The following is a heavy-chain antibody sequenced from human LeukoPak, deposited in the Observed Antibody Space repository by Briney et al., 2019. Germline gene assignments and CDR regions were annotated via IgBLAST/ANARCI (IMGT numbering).Heavy chain of an antibody. Sequence: PGGSLRLSCAASGFTFSIYAMSWFRQAPGKGLEWVSAVSASGGSTHYADSVKGRFTISRDNSKNTLFLQMNSLRAEDTAVYYCAKAVSSWWNFDYWGRGTLVTVSS. CDR3: AKAVSSWWNFDY. D-gene: IGHD6-13*01. CDR2: VSASGGST. CDR1: GFTFSIYA. V-gene: IGHV3-23*01. J-gene: IGHJ4*02.